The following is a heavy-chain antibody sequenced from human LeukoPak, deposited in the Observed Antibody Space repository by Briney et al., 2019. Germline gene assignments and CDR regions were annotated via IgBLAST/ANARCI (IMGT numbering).Heavy chain of an antibody. V-gene: IGHV1-2*02. CDR3: AREMGELAYFDY. J-gene: IGHJ4*02. CDR2: INPNSGGT. CDR1: GYTFTCYY. D-gene: IGHD1-7*01. Sequence: ASVKVSCKASGYTFTCYYMHWVRQAPGQGLEWMGWINPNSGGTNYAQKFQGRVTMTRDTSISTAYMELSRLRSDDTAVYYCAREMGELAYFDYWGQGTLVTVSS.